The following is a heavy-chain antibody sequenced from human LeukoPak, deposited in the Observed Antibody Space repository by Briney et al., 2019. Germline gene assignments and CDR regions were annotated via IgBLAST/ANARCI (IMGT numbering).Heavy chain of an antibody. J-gene: IGHJ4*02. CDR2: IKQDGSEK. D-gene: IGHD4-17*01. Sequence: GGSLRLSCAASGFTFSSYWMSWVRQAPGKGLEGMANIKQDGSEKYYVDSVKGRFTISRDNAKNSLYLQMNSLRAEDTAVYYCARDTDYGDDYFDYWGQGTLVTVSS. CDR1: GFTFSSYW. V-gene: IGHV3-7*03. CDR3: ARDTDYGDDYFDY.